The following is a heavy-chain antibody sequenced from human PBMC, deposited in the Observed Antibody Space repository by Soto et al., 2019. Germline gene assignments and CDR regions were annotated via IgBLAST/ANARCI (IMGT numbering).Heavy chain of an antibody. CDR2: IIPILGVA. V-gene: IGHV1-69*02. Sequence: SVKVSCKASGGTFSSYTISWVRQAPGQGLEWMGRIIPILGVANYAQKFQGRVTITADKSTSTAYMELSSLRSEDTAVYYCARRAHMSRRGETFSYYYYGMDVWGQGTTVTVSS. J-gene: IGHJ6*02. D-gene: IGHD3-16*01. CDR3: ARRAHMSRRGETFSYYYYGMDV. CDR1: GGTFSSYT.